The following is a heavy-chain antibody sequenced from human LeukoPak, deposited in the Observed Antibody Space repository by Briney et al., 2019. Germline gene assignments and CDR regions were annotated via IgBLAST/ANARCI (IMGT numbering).Heavy chain of an antibody. CDR2: ISGSGGST. D-gene: IGHD6-19*01. V-gene: IGHV3-23*01. CDR3: AKWGQGWDGFDY. CDR1: GFTFSSYA. Sequence: GSLRLSCAASGFTFSSYALSWVRPAPGKGLGWVSAISGSGGSTYYADSVKGRFTISRDNSKNTLYLQMNSLRAEDTAVYYCAKWGQGWDGFDYWGQGTLVTVSS. J-gene: IGHJ4*02.